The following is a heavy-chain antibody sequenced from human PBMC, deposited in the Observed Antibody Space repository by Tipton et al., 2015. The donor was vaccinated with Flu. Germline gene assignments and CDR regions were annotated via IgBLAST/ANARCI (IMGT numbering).Heavy chain of an antibody. V-gene: IGHV4-59*01. CDR2: IYYSGST. D-gene: IGHD3-10*01. CDR3: ARVPLWSGELPSYGMDV. J-gene: IGHJ6*02. Sequence: TLSLTCTVSGGSISGYYWSWIRQPPGKGLEWIGYIYYSGSTNYNPSLKSRVTISVDTSKNQFSLHLNSVTAADTAVYYCARVPLWSGELPSYGMDVWGQGTTVTASS. CDR1: GGSISGYY.